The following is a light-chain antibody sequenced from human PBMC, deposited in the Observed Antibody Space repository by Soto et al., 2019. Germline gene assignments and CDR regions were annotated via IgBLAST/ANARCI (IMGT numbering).Light chain of an antibody. J-gene: IGKJ1*01. Sequence: DIVMTQSPDSLAVSLGERATMNCKSSQTILSSSDNRNYLAWYQQKAGQPPKLLIYWASTRESGVPDRFSGSGSGTDFTLTINSLQAEDVAVYYCHHYYNSPQTFGQGTKVEI. CDR2: WAS. CDR1: QTILSSSDNRNY. V-gene: IGKV4-1*01. CDR3: HHYYNSPQT.